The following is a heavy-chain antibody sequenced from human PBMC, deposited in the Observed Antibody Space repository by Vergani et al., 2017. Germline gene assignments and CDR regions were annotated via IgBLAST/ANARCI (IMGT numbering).Heavy chain of an antibody. CDR3: AKVRDSSGWFEYFQH. D-gene: IGHD6-19*01. CDR2: ISYDGSNK. V-gene: IGHV3-30*04. CDR1: GFTFSSYA. J-gene: IGHJ1*01. Sequence: QVQLVESGGGVVQPGRSLRLSCAASGFTFSSYAMHWVRQAPGKGLEWVAVISYDGSNKYYADSVKGRFTISRDNSKNTLYLQMNSLRAEDTAVYYCAKVRDSSGWFEYFQHWGQGTLVTVSS.